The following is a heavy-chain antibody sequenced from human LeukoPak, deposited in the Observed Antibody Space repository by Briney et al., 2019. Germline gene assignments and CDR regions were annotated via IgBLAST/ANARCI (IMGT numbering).Heavy chain of an antibody. D-gene: IGHD3-10*01. J-gene: IGHJ4*01. V-gene: IGHV1-46*01. CDR2: INPSGGST. Sequence: ASVKVSCKASGYTFTSYYMHWVRQAPGQGLEWMGIINPSGGSTSYAQKFQGRVTMTRDTSTSTVYTELSSLRSEDTAVYYCARDSGVRYFDYWGHGTLVTVSS. CDR1: GYTFTSYY. CDR3: ARDSGVRYFDY.